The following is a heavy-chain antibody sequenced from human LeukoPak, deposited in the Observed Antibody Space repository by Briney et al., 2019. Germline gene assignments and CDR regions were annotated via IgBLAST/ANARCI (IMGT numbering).Heavy chain of an antibody. CDR2: ISGSGGST. J-gene: IGHJ3*02. CDR3: ANDGAYYDSSTDAFDI. V-gene: IGHV3-23*01. D-gene: IGHD3-22*01. CDR1: GFTFSSYG. Sequence: PGGSLRLSCAASGFTFSSYGMSWVRQAPGKGLEWVSAISGSGGSTYYADSVKGRFIISGDNSKNTLYLQMNSLRAEDTAVYYCANDGAYYDSSTDAFDIWGQGTMVTVSS.